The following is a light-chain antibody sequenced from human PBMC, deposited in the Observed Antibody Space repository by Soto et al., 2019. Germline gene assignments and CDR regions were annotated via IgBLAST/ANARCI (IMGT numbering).Light chain of an antibody. V-gene: IGLV1-44*01. Sequence: SVLTQPPSASGTPGQRVTISCFGSSSNIGRSNVNWFQQVPGTAPKLLIYRNNQRPSGVPDRFSGSKSGTSASLAISGLQSEDEADYYCASWDHSLNCWVFGEGTKLTVL. CDR1: SSNIGRSN. J-gene: IGLJ3*02. CDR3: ASWDHSLNCWV. CDR2: RNN.